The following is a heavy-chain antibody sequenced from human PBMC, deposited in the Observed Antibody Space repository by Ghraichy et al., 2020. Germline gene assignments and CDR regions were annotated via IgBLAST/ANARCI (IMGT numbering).Heavy chain of an antibody. D-gene: IGHD4-17*01. CDR3: AKFRGSTTVTTESSDY. CDR1: GFTFSNYA. CDR2: ILDDGSDK. J-gene: IGHJ4*02. Sequence: GESLNISCAASGFTFSNYAMHWVRQAPGKGLEWVTVILDDGSDKYYADSVMGRFTISRDNSKNTLYLQVNSLSPEDTAVYYCAKFRGSTTVTTESSDYWGQGTLVTVSS. V-gene: IGHV3-30*18.